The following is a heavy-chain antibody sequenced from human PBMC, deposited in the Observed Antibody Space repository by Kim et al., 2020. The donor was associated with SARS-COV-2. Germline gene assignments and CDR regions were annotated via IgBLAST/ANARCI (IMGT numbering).Heavy chain of an antibody. CDR1: GGSISSYY. J-gene: IGHJ5*02. CDR3: ARGTMVRGEDWFDR. D-gene: IGHD3-10*01. Sequence: SETLSLTCTVSGGSISSYYWSWIRQPAGKGLEWIGRIYTSGSTNYNPSLKSRVTMSVDTSKNQLSLNLSSVTAADTAVYYCARGTMVRGEDWFDRWGQGTMVAVSS. V-gene: IGHV4-4*07. CDR2: IYTSGST.